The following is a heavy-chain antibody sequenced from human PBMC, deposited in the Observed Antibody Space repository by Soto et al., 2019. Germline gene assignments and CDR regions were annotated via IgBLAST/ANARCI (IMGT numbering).Heavy chain of an antibody. CDR2: INHSGST. CDR1: GGSFSGYY. CDR3: ARGRLLPKQYDILTGYYNY. Sequence: SETLSLTCAVYGGSFSGYYWSWIRQPPGKGLEWIGEINHSGSTNYNPSLKSRVTISVDTSKNQFSLKLSSVTAADTAVYYCARGRLLPKQYDILTGYYNYWGQGTLVTVSS. V-gene: IGHV4-34*01. D-gene: IGHD3-9*01. J-gene: IGHJ4*02.